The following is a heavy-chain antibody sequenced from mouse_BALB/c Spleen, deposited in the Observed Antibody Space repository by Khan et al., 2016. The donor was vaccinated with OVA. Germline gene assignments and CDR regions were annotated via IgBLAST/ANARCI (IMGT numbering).Heavy chain of an antibody. D-gene: IGHD1-1*01. CDR3: VRDGAYYRIHGWFAY. J-gene: IGHJ3*01. V-gene: IGHV1-4*01. Sequence: QVQLVESGAELARPGASVKMSCKASGYTFTSYTIHWIKLRPGQGLEWIGYINPSNGYTNYNQKFKDKATLTADKSSTTAYMQLSSLTSDDSAVYNSVRDGAYYRIHGWFAYWGQGTLVTVSA. CDR1: GYTFTSYT. CDR2: INPSNGYT.